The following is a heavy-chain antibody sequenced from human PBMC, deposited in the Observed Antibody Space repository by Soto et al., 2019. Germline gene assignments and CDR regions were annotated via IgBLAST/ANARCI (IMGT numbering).Heavy chain of an antibody. CDR3: ARATEQWLMDY. J-gene: IGHJ4*02. CDR1: GGTFSSYT. D-gene: IGHD6-19*01. CDR2: IIPILGIA. V-gene: IGHV1-69*02. Sequence: QVQLVQSGAEVKKPGSSVKVSCKASGGTFSSYTISWVRQAPGQGLEWMGRIIPILGIANYAQKFQGRVTITADKSTSTAYMELSSLRSEDTAVYCCARATEQWLMDYWGQGTLVTVSS.